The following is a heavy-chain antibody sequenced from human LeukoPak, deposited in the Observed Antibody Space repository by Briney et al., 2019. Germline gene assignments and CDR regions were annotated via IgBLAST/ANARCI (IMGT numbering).Heavy chain of an antibody. CDR2: INHSGST. V-gene: IGHV4-34*01. J-gene: IGHJ4*02. D-gene: IGHD1-26*01. CDR1: GGSFSGYY. CDR3: ARIGGIGGDYFDY. Sequence: PSETLSLTCAVYGGSFSGYYWSWIRQPPGKGLEWIGEINHSGSTNYNPSLKSRVTISVDTSKNQFSLKLSSVTAADTAVYYCARIGGIGGDYFDYWGQGTLVTVSS.